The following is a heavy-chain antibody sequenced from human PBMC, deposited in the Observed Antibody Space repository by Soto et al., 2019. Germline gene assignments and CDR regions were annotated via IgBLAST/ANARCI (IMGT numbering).Heavy chain of an antibody. V-gene: IGHV3-11*01. CDR3: ARDRRGEYPNPREVYYYYYYMDV. D-gene: IGHD1-26*01. CDR2: ISSSGSTI. CDR1: GFTFSDYY. Sequence: GGSLRLSCAASGFTFSDYYMSWIRQAPGKGLEWVSYISSSGSTIYYADSVKGRFTISRDNAKNSLYLQMNSLRAEDTAVYYCARDRRGEYPNPREVYYYYYYMDVWGKGTTVTVSS. J-gene: IGHJ6*03.